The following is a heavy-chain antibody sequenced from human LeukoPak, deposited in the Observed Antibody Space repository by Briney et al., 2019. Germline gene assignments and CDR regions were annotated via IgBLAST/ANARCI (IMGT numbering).Heavy chain of an antibody. CDR1: GFTFSDYY. J-gene: IGHJ4*02. D-gene: IGHD4-17*01. Sequence: PGGSLRLSCAASGFTFSDYYMSWVRQAPGKGLEWVAIIKQDGSEKSYVDSVKGRFTIFRDNAKNSLYLQMNSLRAEDTAVYYCARAVTAVTYFDFWGQGPLVTVSS. V-gene: IGHV3-7*01. CDR3: ARAVTAVTYFDF. CDR2: IKQDGSEK.